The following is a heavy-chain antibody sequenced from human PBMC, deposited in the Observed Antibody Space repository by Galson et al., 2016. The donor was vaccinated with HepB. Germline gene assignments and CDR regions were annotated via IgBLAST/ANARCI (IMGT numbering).Heavy chain of an antibody. CDR1: GGSISSGNYY. Sequence: TLSLTCTVSGGSISSGNYYWSWIRQPAGKGLEWIGRIFTSGSTNYNPSLKSRVTISVDTSKNQFSLKLSSVTAADTAVYYCATRELSAFDIWGQGTMVTVSS. D-gene: IGHD1-26*01. CDR3: ATRELSAFDI. V-gene: IGHV4-61*02. CDR2: IFTSGST. J-gene: IGHJ3*02.